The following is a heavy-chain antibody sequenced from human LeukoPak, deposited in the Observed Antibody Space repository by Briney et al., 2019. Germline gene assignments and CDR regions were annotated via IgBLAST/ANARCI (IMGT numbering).Heavy chain of an antibody. CDR3: ASRGATYLDY. D-gene: IGHD3-10*01. J-gene: IGHJ4*02. CDR2: IYYSGST. V-gene: IGHV4-59*08. Sequence: SETLSLTRTVSGGSINSYYWSWIRHPPGKGLEWIGYIYYSGSTNYNPSLKSRVTISVDTSKNQFFLKLSCVTAADTAVYYCASRGATYLDYWGQGTLVTVSS. CDR1: GGSINSYY.